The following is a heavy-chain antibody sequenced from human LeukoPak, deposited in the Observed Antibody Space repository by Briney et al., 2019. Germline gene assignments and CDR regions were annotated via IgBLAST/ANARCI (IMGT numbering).Heavy chain of an antibody. CDR3: ARGSGSPSFRFDY. V-gene: IGHV4-59*01. J-gene: IGHJ4*02. Sequence: SETLSLTCTVSGGSISSYYWSWIRQPPGKGLEWIGYIYYSGSTNYNPSLKSRVTISVDTSKNQFSLKLSSVTAADTTVYYCARGSGSPSFRFDYWGQGTLVTVSS. D-gene: IGHD3-10*01. CDR1: GGSISSYY. CDR2: IYYSGST.